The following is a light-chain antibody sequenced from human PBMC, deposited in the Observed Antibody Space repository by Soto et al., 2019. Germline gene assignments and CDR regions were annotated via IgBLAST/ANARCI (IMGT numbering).Light chain of an antibody. Sequence: EVVLTQSPATLSMSRWEVATLSCRASQSVRRNLAWYQQKPGQAPRLLIYDASTRATGIPARFSASGSGTEFTLTISSLQSEDFAIYYCQQYNNWPITFGQGTRLEIK. J-gene: IGKJ5*01. CDR3: QQYNNWPIT. V-gene: IGKV3-15*01. CDR2: DAS. CDR1: QSVRRN.